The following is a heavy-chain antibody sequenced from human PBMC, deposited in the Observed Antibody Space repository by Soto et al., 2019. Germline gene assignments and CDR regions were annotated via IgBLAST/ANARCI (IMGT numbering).Heavy chain of an antibody. D-gene: IGHD6-13*01. J-gene: IGHJ4*02. Sequence: EVQLLQSAGGSVQPGGSLRLSCAASGFTFSSYSMTWVRQAPGKGLQWVSSITGSGGNTYYRDSVKGRFTISRDNSKNTVDLQLNGLRVEDTALYYCAKVHLGSSWFSDPIFWVQGARVTVSS. CDR3: AKVHLGSSWFSDPIF. CDR2: ITGSGGNT. CDR1: GFTFSSYS. V-gene: IGHV3-23*01.